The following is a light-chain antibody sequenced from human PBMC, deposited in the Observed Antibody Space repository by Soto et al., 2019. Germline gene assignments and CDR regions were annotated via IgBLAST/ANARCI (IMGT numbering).Light chain of an antibody. CDR3: AAWDDTLNDQL. Sequence: QSVLTQPPSASGTPGQTVTISCSGTTSNIGRNTVNWYQQLPGRAPKLLIYGNSQGPSGVPDRFSASKSGTSASLAISGLRSEDEADYHCAAWDDTLNDQLFGGGTKVTVL. CDR2: GNS. J-gene: IGLJ2*01. CDR1: TSNIGRNT. V-gene: IGLV1-44*01.